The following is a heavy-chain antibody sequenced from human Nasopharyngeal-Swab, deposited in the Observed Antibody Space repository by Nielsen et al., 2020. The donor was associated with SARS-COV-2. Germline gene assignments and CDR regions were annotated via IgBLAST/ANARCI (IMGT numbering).Heavy chain of an antibody. D-gene: IGHD1-1*01. CDR1: GSTFSSYA. CDR2: ISGSGGST. V-gene: IGHV3-23*01. CDR3: ARDEAGTANSGFDY. Sequence: GGSLRLSCAASGSTFSSYAMSWVRQAPGKGLEWVSAISGSGGSTYYADSVKGRFTISRDNSKNTLYLQMNSLRAEDTAVYYCARDEAGTANSGFDYWGQGTLVTVSS. J-gene: IGHJ4*02.